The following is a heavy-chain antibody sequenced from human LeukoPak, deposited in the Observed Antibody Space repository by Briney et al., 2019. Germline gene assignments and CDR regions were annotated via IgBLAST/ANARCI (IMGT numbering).Heavy chain of an antibody. D-gene: IGHD3-10*01. CDR2: IIPIFGTA. CDR1: GGTFNNYA. V-gene: IGHV1-69*13. J-gene: IGHJ6*02. CDR3: ARVRNYGSGTPFMDV. Sequence: GASVKVSCKASGGTFNNYAISWMRQAPGQGLEWMGGIIPIFGTANYAQKFQGRVTITADESTSTAYMELSSLRSEDTAVYYCARVRNYGSGTPFMDVWGQGTTVTVSS.